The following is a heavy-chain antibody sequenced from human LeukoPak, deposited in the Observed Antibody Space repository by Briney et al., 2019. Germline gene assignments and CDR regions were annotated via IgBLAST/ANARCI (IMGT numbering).Heavy chain of an antibody. CDR2: INWNGGST. CDR3: ARDHTLDWGFGGYLDAFDI. J-gene: IGHJ3*02. CDR1: GFTFSSYE. Sequence: GGSLRLSCAASGFTFSSYEMNWVRQAPGKGLEWVSGINWNGGSTGYADSVKGRFTISRDNAKNSLYLQMNSLRAEDTALYYCARDHTLDWGFGGYLDAFDIWGQGTMVTVSS. D-gene: IGHD3-10*01. V-gene: IGHV3-20*04.